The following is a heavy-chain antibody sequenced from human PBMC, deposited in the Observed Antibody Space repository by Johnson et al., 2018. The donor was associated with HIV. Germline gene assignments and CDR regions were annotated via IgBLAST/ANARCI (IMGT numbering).Heavy chain of an antibody. CDR2: IWPDGSNR. D-gene: IGHD1-7*01. CDR1: GLSLSAYG. V-gene: IGHV3-33*01. J-gene: IGHJ3*02. Sequence: QVQLVESGGGVVQPGTSLRLSCEGSGLSLSAYGLHWVRQAPVKGLEWVAVIWPDGSNRYYSDSVKGRFTISRDNAKNSLYLQMNSLRAEDTAVYYCARDLLYNWNSHDIFDIWGQGTMVTVSS. CDR3: ARDLLYNWNSHDIFDI.